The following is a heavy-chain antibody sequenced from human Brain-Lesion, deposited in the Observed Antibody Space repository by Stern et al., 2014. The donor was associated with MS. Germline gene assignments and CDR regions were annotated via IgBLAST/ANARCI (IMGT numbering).Heavy chain of an antibody. Sequence: EVQLVQPGGGLLEPGRSLRLSCTASGFSFGDYAINWIRQAPWKGLEWVGFLRRKVYGGAAEDAASVKGRFTISRDDSKSIAYLQVNGLKTEDTAVYYCTRDRLDYGYSYFDYWGQGTLVTVSS. D-gene: IGHD4-17*01. V-gene: IGHV3-49*03. CDR2: LRRKVYGGAA. CDR1: GFSFGDYA. J-gene: IGHJ4*02. CDR3: TRDRLDYGYSYFDY.